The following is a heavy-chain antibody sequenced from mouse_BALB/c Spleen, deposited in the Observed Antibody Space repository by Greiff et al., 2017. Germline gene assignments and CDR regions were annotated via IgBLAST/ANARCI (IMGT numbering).Heavy chain of an antibody. CDR2: IWAGGST. D-gene: IGHD2-1*01. J-gene: IGHJ4*01. Sequence: VKLMESGPGLVAPSQSLSITCTVSGFSLTSYGVHWVRQPPGKGLEWLGVIWAGGSTNYNSALMSRLSISKDNSKSQVFLKMNSLQTDDTAMYYCARDSLYYGNYGYAMDYWGQGTSVTVSS. CDR1: GFSLTSYG. V-gene: IGHV2-9*02. CDR3: ARDSLYYGNYGYAMDY.